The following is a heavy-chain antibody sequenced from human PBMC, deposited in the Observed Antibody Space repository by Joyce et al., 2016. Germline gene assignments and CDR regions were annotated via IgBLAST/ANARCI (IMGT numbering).Heavy chain of an antibody. D-gene: IGHD4-11*01. Sequence: EVQLVQSGAEVKKPGESLKISCKGSGYRCTSYWIGWVRQLPGKGLEWMGGINPDDYNTRDSPSFQGKVTISADESINTAYLQWSSLRASDTAMYFCAREGTYYSNYDFDYWGQGTLVTVSS. J-gene: IGHJ4*02. CDR3: AREGTYYSNYDFDY. CDR1: GYRCTSYW. V-gene: IGHV5-51*01. CDR2: INPDDYNT.